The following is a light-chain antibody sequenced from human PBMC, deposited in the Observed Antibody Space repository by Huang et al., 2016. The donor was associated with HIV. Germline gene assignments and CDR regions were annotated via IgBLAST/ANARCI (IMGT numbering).Light chain of an antibody. Sequence: DTVMTQTPATLSVSPGTRATLSCRASQSVGSKLAWFQQKPGQAPRLLIHGASTRAPGIPARFSGSGSGTEFTLTISSLQSEDFAVYYCQQYNNWPYTFGQGTKLEIK. CDR1: QSVGSK. CDR2: GAS. J-gene: IGKJ2*01. CDR3: QQYNNWPYT. V-gene: IGKV3-15*01.